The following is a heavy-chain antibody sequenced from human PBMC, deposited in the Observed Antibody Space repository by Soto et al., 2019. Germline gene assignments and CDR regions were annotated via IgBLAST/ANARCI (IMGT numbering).Heavy chain of an antibody. Sequence: EVQLVESGGGLVQPGGSLRLSCAASGFSFSRYCMNWVRQAPGKGLEWLSYISTSNSAIYYADSVKGRFTISRDDAKSSLYLQMDSLRDEDTAVYYCARDLHGTYSIVYWGQGTLVTVSS. CDR3: ARDLHGTYSIVY. CDR1: GFSFSRYC. D-gene: IGHD1-26*01. CDR2: ISTSNSAI. V-gene: IGHV3-48*02. J-gene: IGHJ4*02.